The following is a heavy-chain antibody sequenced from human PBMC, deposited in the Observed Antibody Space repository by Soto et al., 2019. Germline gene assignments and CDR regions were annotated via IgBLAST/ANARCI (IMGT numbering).Heavy chain of an antibody. CDR3: ARGGAFIVVVTAAPYSFDI. CDR1: GGTFSSYA. CDR2: IIPIFGTA. D-gene: IGHD2-21*02. Sequence: QVQLVQSGAEVKKPGSSVKVSCKASGGTFSSYAISWVRQAPGQGLEWMGGIIPIFGTANYAQKFQGRVTITADESASTAYMELSSRRSEDTAVYYGARGGAFIVVVTAAPYSFDIWGQGTMVTVSS. J-gene: IGHJ3*02. V-gene: IGHV1-69*12.